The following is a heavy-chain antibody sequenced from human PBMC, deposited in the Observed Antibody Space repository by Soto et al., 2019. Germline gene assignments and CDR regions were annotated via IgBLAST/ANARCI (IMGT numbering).Heavy chain of an antibody. V-gene: IGHV1-69*01. CDR3: ARVSEVPAAIGIAFDI. Sequence: QVQLVQSGAEVKKPGYSVKVSCKASGGTFSSYADSWVRQAPGQGLEWMGGIIPIFGTANYAQKFQGRVTITADESTSTAYMELSSLRSEDTAVYYCARVSEVPAAIGIAFDIWGQGTMVTVSS. CDR1: GGTFSSYA. D-gene: IGHD2-2*02. J-gene: IGHJ3*02. CDR2: IIPIFGTA.